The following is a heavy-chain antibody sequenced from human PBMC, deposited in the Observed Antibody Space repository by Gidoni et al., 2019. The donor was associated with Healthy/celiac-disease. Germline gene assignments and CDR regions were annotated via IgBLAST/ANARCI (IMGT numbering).Heavy chain of an antibody. D-gene: IGHD6-19*01. V-gene: IGHV3-30*18. Sequence: QVQLVESGGGVVQPGRSLRLSCAPPGFTFSSYGMHWVRQAPGKGLEWVAVISYDGSNKYYADSVKGRFTISRDNSKNTLYLQMNSLRAEDTAVYYCAKDRGGWAVDYWGQGTLVTVSS. J-gene: IGHJ4*02. CDR3: AKDRGGWAVDY. CDR1: GFTFSSYG. CDR2: ISYDGSNK.